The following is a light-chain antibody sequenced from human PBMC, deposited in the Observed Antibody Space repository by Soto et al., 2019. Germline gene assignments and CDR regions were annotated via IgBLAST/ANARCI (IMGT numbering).Light chain of an antibody. Sequence: EIVLTQSPGTLSLSQGERATLSCRASQTVRNNYLAWYQQKPGQAPKLLIHDASSRATGIPDRFSGGGSGTDFILTISRLEPEDFAEYYCQQFSSYPLTFGGGTNVDIK. CDR2: DAS. V-gene: IGKV3-20*01. CDR3: QQFSSYPLT. CDR1: QTVRNNY. J-gene: IGKJ4*01.